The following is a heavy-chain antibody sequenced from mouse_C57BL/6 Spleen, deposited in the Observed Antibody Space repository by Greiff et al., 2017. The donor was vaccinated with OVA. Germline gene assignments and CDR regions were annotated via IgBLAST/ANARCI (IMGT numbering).Heavy chain of an antibody. V-gene: IGHV1-7*01. CDR1: GYTFTSYW. J-gene: IGHJ3*01. D-gene: IGHD1-1*02. CDR3: SGGFAY. CDR2: INPSSGYT. Sequence: QVQLQQSGAELAKPGASVKLSCKASGYTFTSYWMHWVKQRPGQGLEWIGYINPSSGYTKYNQKFKNKATLTATKSSSTAYLQLSSLTYEDSAVYYCSGGFAYWGQGTLVTVSA.